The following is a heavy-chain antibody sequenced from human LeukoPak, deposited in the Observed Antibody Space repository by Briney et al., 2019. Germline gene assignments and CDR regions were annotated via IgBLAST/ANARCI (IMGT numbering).Heavy chain of an antibody. Sequence: GGSLRLSCEASGFTFSDYYLSWIRQAPGKGLEWISYISGSSSHINDADSVKGRFTISRDNAKKSVYLQMDSLRVEDTAVYYCARDQIGSWWGQGTLVIVSS. D-gene: IGHD6-13*01. J-gene: IGHJ4*02. CDR2: ISGSSSHI. CDR3: ARDQIGSW. V-gene: IGHV3-11*06. CDR1: GFTFSDYY.